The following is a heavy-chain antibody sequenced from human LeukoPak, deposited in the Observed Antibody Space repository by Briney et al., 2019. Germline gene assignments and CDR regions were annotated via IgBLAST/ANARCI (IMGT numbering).Heavy chain of an antibody. CDR3: ASRGGSGSYEWFDP. CDR2: IYRSGST. J-gene: IGHJ5*02. D-gene: IGHD3-10*01. CDR1: SYSINSGYY. Sequence: SETLSLTCTVSSYSINSGYYWGWIRQPPGKGLEWIGNIYRSGSTYYNPSLKSRVTISVDTSKNQFSLKLSSVTAADTAVYYCASRGGSGSYEWFDPWGQGTLVTVSS. V-gene: IGHV4-38-2*02.